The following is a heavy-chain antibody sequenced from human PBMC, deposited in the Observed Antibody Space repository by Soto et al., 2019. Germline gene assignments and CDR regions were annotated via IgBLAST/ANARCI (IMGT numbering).Heavy chain of an antibody. CDR1: GGSCIGSV. Sequence: PETLSTTSAVHGGSCIGSVGSVSCTPPGKGLGWIGDINHSGRTNYNPSLKSRVTISVDTSKNQFSLKLSSVTAADTAVYYCARGGYNRNDGTLDYWGQRPLVTVSA. J-gene: IGHJ4*02. CDR3: ARGGYNRNDGTLDY. D-gene: IGHD1-20*01. CDR2: INHSGRT. V-gene: IGHV4-34*01.